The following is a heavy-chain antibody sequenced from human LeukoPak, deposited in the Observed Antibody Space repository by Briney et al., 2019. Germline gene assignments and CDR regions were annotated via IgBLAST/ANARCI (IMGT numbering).Heavy chain of an antibody. CDR2: INHSGST. CDR3: ARGVASHPGYYYYYMDV. Sequence: SETLSLTCAVYGGSFSGYYWSWIRQPPGKGLAWIEEINHSGSTNYNPSLKSRVTISVDTSKNQFSLKLSSVTAADTAVYYCARGVASHPGYYYYYMDVWGKGTTVTVSS. CDR1: GGSFSGYY. D-gene: IGHD5-12*01. J-gene: IGHJ6*03. V-gene: IGHV4-34*01.